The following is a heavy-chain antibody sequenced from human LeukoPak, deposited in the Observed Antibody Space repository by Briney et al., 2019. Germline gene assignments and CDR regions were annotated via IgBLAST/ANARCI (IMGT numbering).Heavy chain of an antibody. D-gene: IGHD6-19*01. CDR3: ARDDSGGFSY. J-gene: IGHJ4*02. CDR1: GFTFDSYA. Sequence: GGSLRLSCTASGFTFDSYAMSWVRQAPGKGLGWVSVIYSGGSTYYADSVKGRFTISRDNSKNTLYLQMNSLRAEDTAVYYCARDDSGGFSYWGQGTLVTVSS. V-gene: IGHV3-53*01. CDR2: IYSGGST.